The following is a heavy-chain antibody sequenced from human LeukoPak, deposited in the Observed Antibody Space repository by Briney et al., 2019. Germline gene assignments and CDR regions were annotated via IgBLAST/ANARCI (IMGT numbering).Heavy chain of an antibody. V-gene: IGHV4-61*01. CDR1: GGSVSSGSYY. CDR2: IYYSGST. CDR3: ARSRRYYDILTGAHTLYYFDY. D-gene: IGHD3-9*01. Sequence: PSENLSLTCTVSGGSVSSGSYYWRWIRQPPGKGLEWIGYIYYSGSTNYNPSLKSRVTISVDTSKNQFSLKVSSVAAADTAVYYCARSRRYYDILTGAHTLYYFDYWGQGTLVTVSS. J-gene: IGHJ4*02.